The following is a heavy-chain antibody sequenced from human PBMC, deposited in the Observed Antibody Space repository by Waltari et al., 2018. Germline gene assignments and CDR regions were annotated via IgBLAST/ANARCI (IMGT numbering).Heavy chain of an antibody. D-gene: IGHD1-1*01. CDR1: VSTFTSYY. V-gene: IGHV1-46*01. CDR3: ARVRKLAGDY. Sequence: QVQLVHSGAAVKQPGASVKVSCKASVSTFTSYYMHWVRQAPGQGLEWMGIINPSGGSTSYAQKFQGRVTMTRDTSTSTVYMELSSLRSEDTAVYYCARVRKLAGDYWGQGTLVTVSS. J-gene: IGHJ4*02. CDR2: INPSGGST.